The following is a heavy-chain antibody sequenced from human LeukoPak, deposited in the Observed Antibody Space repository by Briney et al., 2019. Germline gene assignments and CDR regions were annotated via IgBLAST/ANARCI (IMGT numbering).Heavy chain of an antibody. V-gene: IGHV3-7*04. J-gene: IGHJ3*02. Sequence: TGGSLRLSCAASGFTFSTYWMNCVRQAPGKGLEWVASIKPDGSEKYYVDSVKGRFTMSRDNAKNLMYVQMNSLRAEDAAIYYCARAWQKAFDIWGQGTVVTVSS. CDR2: IKPDGSEK. CDR1: GFTFSTYW. CDR3: ARAWQKAFDI.